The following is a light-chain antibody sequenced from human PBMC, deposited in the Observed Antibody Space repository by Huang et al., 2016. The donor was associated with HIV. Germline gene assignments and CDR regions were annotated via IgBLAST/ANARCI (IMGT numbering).Light chain of an antibody. V-gene: IGKV1-33*01. Sequence: DIQMTQSPSSLSASVGDKVTITCQATQDISKYLNWYQQKPGKAPKLLIYGASNLEKGVPSRFSGSGSGTDFTFTISSLQPEDIATYYCQQYDNLYTFGPGTKLEIK. CDR1: QDISKY. CDR3: QQYDNLYT. CDR2: GAS. J-gene: IGKJ2*01.